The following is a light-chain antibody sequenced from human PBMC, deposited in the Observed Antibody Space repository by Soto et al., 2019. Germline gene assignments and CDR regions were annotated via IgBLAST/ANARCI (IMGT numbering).Light chain of an antibody. CDR1: KNDIGVYDF. V-gene: IGLV2-8*01. J-gene: IGLJ1*01. CDR3: KSYAGSNTYV. Sequence: QSVLTQPPSASGSPGQSVTISCTGTKNDIGVYDFVSWYQHHPGKAPRLIIYEVVQRPSGVPDRFSGSKSGNTASLTVSGLQAADEGDYFCKSYAGSNTYVFGSGIKLTVL. CDR2: EVV.